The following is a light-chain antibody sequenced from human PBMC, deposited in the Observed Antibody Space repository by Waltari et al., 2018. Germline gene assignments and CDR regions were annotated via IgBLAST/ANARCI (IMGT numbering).Light chain of an antibody. J-gene: IGLJ3*02. CDR1: SGHSSNV. CDR2: VYSDGSH. V-gene: IGLV4-69*01. Sequence: QLVLTQSPSASASLGASIKLTCTLSSGHSSNVIAWLQQQPEKGPRYLVKVYSDGSHSRGNEIPDRLSGSSSGVGRYLTIASLQSEDEADYYCQTGGHGTWVFGGGTRLTVL. CDR3: QTGGHGTWV.